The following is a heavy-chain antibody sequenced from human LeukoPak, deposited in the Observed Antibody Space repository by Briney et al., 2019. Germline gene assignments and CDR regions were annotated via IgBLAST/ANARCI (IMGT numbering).Heavy chain of an antibody. D-gene: IGHD4-17*01. CDR1: GYSFTSYW. J-gene: IGHJ5*02. Sequence: GESLRISCKGSGYSFTSYWISWVRQMPGKGLEWMGRIDPSDSYTNYSPSFQGHVTISADKSISTAYLQWISLKASDTAMYYCARLLDYGDYFNWLDPWGQGTLVTVSS. CDR2: IDPSDSYT. V-gene: IGHV5-10-1*01. CDR3: ARLLDYGDYFNWLDP.